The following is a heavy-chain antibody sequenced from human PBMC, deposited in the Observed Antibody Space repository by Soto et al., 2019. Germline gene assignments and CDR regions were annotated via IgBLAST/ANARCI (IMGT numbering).Heavy chain of an antibody. D-gene: IGHD2-15*01. CDR1: GFTFSSYG. V-gene: IGHV3-33*01. J-gene: IGHJ5*02. CDR3: ARSGGKEGWFDP. CDR2: IWYDGSNK. Sequence: GGSLRLSCAASGFTFSSYGMHWVRQAPGKGLEWVAVIWYDGSNKYYADSVKGRFTISRDNSKNTLYLQMNSLRAEDTAVYYCARSGGKEGWFDPWGQGTLVTVS.